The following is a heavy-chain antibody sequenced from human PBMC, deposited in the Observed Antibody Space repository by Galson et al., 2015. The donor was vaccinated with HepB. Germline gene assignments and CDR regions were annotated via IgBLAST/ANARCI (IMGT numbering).Heavy chain of an antibody. CDR2: ASYDGNNE. D-gene: IGHD5-24*01. Sequence: SLRLSCAASGFTFSTYTVHWVRQAPGKGLEWVALASYDGNNEYYIDSVKGRFSISRDNSKNTVFLQMNSLSGDDTAVYYCAKGNKMATILKAAIPPDYWGQGTLVTVSS. CDR3: AKGNKMATILKAAIPPDY. CDR1: GFTFSTYT. J-gene: IGHJ4*02. V-gene: IGHV3-30*04.